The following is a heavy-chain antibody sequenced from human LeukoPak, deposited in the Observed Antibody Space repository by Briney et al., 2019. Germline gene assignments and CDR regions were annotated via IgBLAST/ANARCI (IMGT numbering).Heavy chain of an antibody. Sequence: TRGSLRLSCAASVFTFRNFATSCGRQAPGEGLEWVSGLSHGGTRTFYAASVKGRFTISRDDSNSTLFLQMDNLRVEDTATYYCAKDIELFMSWGQGTLVIVSS. CDR1: VFTFRNFA. V-gene: IGHV3-23*01. J-gene: IGHJ5*02. CDR3: AKDIELFMS. D-gene: IGHD1-26*01. CDR2: LSHGGTRT.